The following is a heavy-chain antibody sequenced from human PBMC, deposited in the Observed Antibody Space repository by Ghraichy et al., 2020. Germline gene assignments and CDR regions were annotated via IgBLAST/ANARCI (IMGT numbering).Heavy chain of an antibody. D-gene: IGHD1-7*01. Sequence: GESLNISCAASGFTFSSYAMTWVRQAPGRGLEWVSTITGGVGTTYYADSVKGRFTISRDNSKNTLYLQMSSLTAEDTAVYYCAKDWGYNWNFIAAYWGQGTLVTVSS. V-gene: IGHV3-23*01. CDR3: AKDWGYNWNFIAAY. CDR1: GFTFSSYA. J-gene: IGHJ4*02. CDR2: ITGGVGTT.